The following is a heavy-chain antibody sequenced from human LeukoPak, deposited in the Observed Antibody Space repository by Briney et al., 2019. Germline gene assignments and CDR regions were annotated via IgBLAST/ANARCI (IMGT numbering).Heavy chain of an antibody. Sequence: ASVEASCKASGYTFTSYGISWVRQAPGQGFEWMGWISAYNGNTNYAQKLQGRVTMTTDTSTSTAYMELRSLRSDDTAVYYCARAHYDFWSGYYYYYYGMDVWGQGTTVTVSS. D-gene: IGHD3-3*01. CDR2: ISAYNGNT. CDR1: GYTFTSYG. CDR3: ARAHYDFWSGYYYYYYGMDV. V-gene: IGHV1-18*01. J-gene: IGHJ6*02.